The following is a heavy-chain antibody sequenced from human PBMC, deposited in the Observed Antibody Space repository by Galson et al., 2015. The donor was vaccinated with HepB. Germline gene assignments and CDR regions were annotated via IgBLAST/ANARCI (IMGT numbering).Heavy chain of an antibody. Sequence: SVTVSCKASGYTFIGYFMHWVRQAPGQGLEWMGRINPKSGGSDYAQKFQGRVTMTRDTSISTAYMEMNSLRSDDTAVYYCARDDFLGSRLFEYWGQGTLVTVSS. V-gene: IGHV1-2*06. CDR2: INPKSGGS. D-gene: IGHD3-3*01. CDR3: ARDDFLGSRLFEY. J-gene: IGHJ4*02. CDR1: GYTFIGYF.